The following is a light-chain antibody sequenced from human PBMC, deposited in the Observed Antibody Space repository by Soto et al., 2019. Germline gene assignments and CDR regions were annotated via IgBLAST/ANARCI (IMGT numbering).Light chain of an antibody. J-gene: IGLJ1*01. CDR3: SSYTSSSIDYV. CDR1: SSDVGGYNY. V-gene: IGLV2-14*01. CDR2: EVS. Sequence: QSALTQPASVSGSPGQSITISCTGTSSDVGGYNYVSWYQQHPGKAPKLMIYEVSNRPSGVSNRFSGSKSGNTASLTISGLQAEDEAGYYCSSYTSSSIDYVFGTGTKVTVL.